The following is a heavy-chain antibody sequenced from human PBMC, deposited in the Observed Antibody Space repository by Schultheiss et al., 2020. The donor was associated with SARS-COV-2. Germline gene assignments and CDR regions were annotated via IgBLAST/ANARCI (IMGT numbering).Heavy chain of an antibody. J-gene: IGHJ6*02. Sequence: GESLKISCKGSGYSFTSYWISWVRQMPGKGLEWMGRIDPSNSYTNYSPSFQGHVTISADKSISTAYLQWSSLKASDTAMYYCASPSPRRTTWVSFNYGMDVWGQGTTVTVSS. CDR1: GYSFTSYW. CDR3: ASPSPRRTTWVSFNYGMDV. D-gene: IGHD4-11*01. CDR2: IDPSNSYT. V-gene: IGHV5-10-1*01.